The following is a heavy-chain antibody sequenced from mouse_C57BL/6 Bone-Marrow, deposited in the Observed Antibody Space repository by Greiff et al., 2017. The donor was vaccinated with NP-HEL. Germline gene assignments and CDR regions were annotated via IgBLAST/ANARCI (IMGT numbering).Heavy chain of an antibody. Sequence: VKLMESGAELVRPGASVTLSCKASGYTFTDYEMHWVKQTPVHGLEWIGAIDPETGGTAYNQKFKGKAILTADKSSSTAYMELRSLTSEDSAVYYCTRRVYGYSYYFDYWGQGTTLTVSS. CDR2: IDPETGGT. J-gene: IGHJ2*01. V-gene: IGHV1-15*01. D-gene: IGHD2-2*01. CDR1: GYTFTDYE. CDR3: TRRVYGYSYYFDY.